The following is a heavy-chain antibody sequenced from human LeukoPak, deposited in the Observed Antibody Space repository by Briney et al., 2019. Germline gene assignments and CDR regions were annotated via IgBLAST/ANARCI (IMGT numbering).Heavy chain of an antibody. Sequence: GESLKISCKGSGYTFSSYWIGWVRQMPGKGLEWMGIIYPGDSDTRYSPSFQGQVTISADKSISTAYLQWSSLKASDTAMYYCARRVLSLLENYFDYWGQGTLVTVSS. V-gene: IGHV5-51*01. J-gene: IGHJ4*02. CDR3: ARRVLSLLENYFDY. D-gene: IGHD3-16*02. CDR1: GYTFSSYW. CDR2: IYPGDSDT.